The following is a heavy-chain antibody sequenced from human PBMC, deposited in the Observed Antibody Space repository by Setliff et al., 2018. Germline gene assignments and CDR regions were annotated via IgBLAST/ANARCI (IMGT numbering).Heavy chain of an antibody. V-gene: IGHV4-39*01. Sequence: PSETLSLTCTVSGDSISSDDYYWGWIRQPPGRGLEWIGSFFYSGSTFYNPSLKSRLSISVDTSKRQFSLNLRSVTAADTAVYYCARGVAAAGPFDYWGQGTLVTVSS. CDR1: GDSISSDDYY. CDR2: FFYSGST. D-gene: IGHD6-13*01. J-gene: IGHJ4*02. CDR3: ARGVAAAGPFDY.